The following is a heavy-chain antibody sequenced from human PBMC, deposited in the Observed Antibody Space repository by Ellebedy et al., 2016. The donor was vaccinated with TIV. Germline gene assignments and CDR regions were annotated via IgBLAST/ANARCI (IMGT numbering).Heavy chain of an antibody. Sequence: GGSLRLSCAASGFTFSSYSMNWVRQVPGKGLEWVSYIGKSSGETSYADSVKGRFTISRDNGKNSLYLQMNRLRADDTAVYYCARGHYGMDVWGQGTTVTVSS. V-gene: IGHV3-21*05. CDR1: GFTFSSYS. CDR2: IGKSSGET. J-gene: IGHJ6*02. CDR3: ARGHYGMDV.